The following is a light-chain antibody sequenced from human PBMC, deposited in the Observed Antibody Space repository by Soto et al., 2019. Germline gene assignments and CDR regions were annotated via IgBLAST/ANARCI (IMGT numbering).Light chain of an antibody. V-gene: IGKV3-15*01. J-gene: IGKJ2*01. CDR3: QQYNNWPGYT. CDR1: LSVSSN. CDR2: GAS. Sequence: EIVMTQSPATLSVSPGERATLSCRASLSVSSNLAWYQQKPGQALRLLIYGASTRAGGIPARFSGSGSGTEFTLTISSLRSEDLAVYYCQQYNNWPGYTFGQGTKLEIK.